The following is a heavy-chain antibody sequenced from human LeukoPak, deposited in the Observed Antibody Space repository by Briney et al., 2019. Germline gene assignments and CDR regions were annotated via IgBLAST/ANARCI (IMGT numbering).Heavy chain of an antibody. V-gene: IGHV5-51*01. D-gene: IGHD1-7*01. CDR1: GYSFTTYW. CDR2: IYPADSTA. CDR3: ARSGTNYGDAFDI. Sequence: GESLKISCKASGYSFTTYWIGWVRQMPGKGLEWMGIIYPADSTAHYSPSFQGQVTISADKSISTAYLQWSSLKASDTAMYYCARSGTNYGDAFDIWGQGTMVTVSS. J-gene: IGHJ3*02.